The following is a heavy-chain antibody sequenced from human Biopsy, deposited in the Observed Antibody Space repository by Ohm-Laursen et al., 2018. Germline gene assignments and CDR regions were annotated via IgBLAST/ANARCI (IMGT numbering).Heavy chain of an antibody. V-gene: IGHV4-34*08. CDR1: GKTFSDYQ. D-gene: IGHD2-15*01. J-gene: IGHJ4*02. CDR3: GNEVHGRDY. CDR2: INQAGTT. Sequence: SETLSLTWAVFGKTFSDYQWSWIRQPPGKGLEWIGQINQAGTTNYNPSFKSRVSISADASKYEFSLRLTSVTAADTTVYLCGNEVHGRDYWGLGAQVTVSS.